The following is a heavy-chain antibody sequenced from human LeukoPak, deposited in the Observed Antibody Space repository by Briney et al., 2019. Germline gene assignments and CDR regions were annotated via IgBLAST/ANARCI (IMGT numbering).Heavy chain of an antibody. CDR1: GGSISSYY. CDR2: INHSGST. V-gene: IGHV4-34*01. D-gene: IGHD3-22*01. CDR3: AEGDSSGYSNY. Sequence: SETLSLTCTVSGGSISSYYWSWIRQPPGKGLEWIGEINHSGSTNYNPSLKSRVTISVDTSKNQFSLKLSSVTAADTAVYYCAEGDSSGYSNYWGQGTLVTVSS. J-gene: IGHJ4*02.